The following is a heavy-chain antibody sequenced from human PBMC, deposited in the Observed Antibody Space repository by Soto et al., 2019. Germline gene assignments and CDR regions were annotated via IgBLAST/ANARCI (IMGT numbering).Heavy chain of an antibody. Sequence: SVKVSCTASGGTFSSYAIIWVRQAPGQGLEWMGGIIPIFGTANYAQKFQGRVTITADESTSTAYMELSSLRAEDTAVYYCARDLAAAGLSYYYYGMDVWGQGTTVTVSS. CDR1: GGTFSSYA. V-gene: IGHV1-69*13. D-gene: IGHD6-13*01. J-gene: IGHJ6*02. CDR2: IIPIFGTA. CDR3: ARDLAAAGLSYYYYGMDV.